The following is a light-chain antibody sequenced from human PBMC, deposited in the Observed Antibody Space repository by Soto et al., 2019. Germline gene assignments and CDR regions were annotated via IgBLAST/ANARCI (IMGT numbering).Light chain of an antibody. J-gene: IGLJ1*01. CDR2: GNG. CDR3: QSYDKRLTAYV. Sequence: SVLTQPRSVSGSPGQSVTISCTGTSGDIGTYDHVSWYQQHPGTAPKLVVSGNGNRPSGVPDRLSASKSGTSASLAITGLQAEDEGHYYCQSYDKRLTAYVFGTGTKVTVL. CDR1: SGDIGTYDH. V-gene: IGLV2-11*01.